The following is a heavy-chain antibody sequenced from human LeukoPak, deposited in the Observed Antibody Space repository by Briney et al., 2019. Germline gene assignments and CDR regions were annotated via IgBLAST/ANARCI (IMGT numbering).Heavy chain of an antibody. V-gene: IGHV3-7*01. D-gene: IGHD1-26*01. J-gene: IGHJ4*02. CDR1: GFAFSRYW. Sequence: GGSLRLSCAASGFAFSRYWMSWVRQAPGKGLEWVANIKQDGSEKYYVDSVKGRFTISRDNAKNSLYLQMNSLRAEDTAVYYCAREGPVGLTVDYWGQGTLVTVSS. CDR3: AREGPVGLTVDY. CDR2: IKQDGSEK.